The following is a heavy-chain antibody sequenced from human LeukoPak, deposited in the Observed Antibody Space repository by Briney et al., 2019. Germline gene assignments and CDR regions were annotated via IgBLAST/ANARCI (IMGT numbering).Heavy chain of an antibody. V-gene: IGHV3-64*01. D-gene: IGHD6-19*01. CDR2: ISSNGGST. CDR1: GFIFSSYA. Sequence: GGSLRLSCAASGFIFSSYAMHWVRQAPGKGLEYVSAISSNGGSTYYANSVKGRFTISRDNSKNTLYLQMGSLRAEDMAVYYCARDVIAVAVPYGMDVWGQGATVTVSS. CDR3: ARDVIAVAVPYGMDV. J-gene: IGHJ6*02.